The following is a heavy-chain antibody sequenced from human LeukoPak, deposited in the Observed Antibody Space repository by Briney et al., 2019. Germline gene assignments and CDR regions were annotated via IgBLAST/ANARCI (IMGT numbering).Heavy chain of an antibody. Sequence: SETLSLTRTVSGGSISSSAYYWGWIRQPPGKGLEWIGSISYSGSTYHNPSLKSRVTISVDTSKNRFSLKLISVTAADTAMYYCARNGGSGTYYDGSFDYWGQGTLVTVSS. D-gene: IGHD1-26*01. V-gene: IGHV4-39*07. CDR3: ARNGGSGTYYDGSFDY. CDR2: ISYSGST. CDR1: GGSISSSAYY. J-gene: IGHJ4*02.